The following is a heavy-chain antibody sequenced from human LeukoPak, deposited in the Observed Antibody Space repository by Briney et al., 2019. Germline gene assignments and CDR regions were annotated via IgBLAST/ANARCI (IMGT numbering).Heavy chain of an antibody. CDR3: ARGTGIAAAETYFDY. D-gene: IGHD6-13*01. CDR1: GFTFSSYG. J-gene: IGHJ4*02. Sequence: GGSLRLSCAASGFTFSSYGMSWVRQAPGKGLEWVSAISGSGGSTYYADSVKGRFTISRDNSKNTLYLQMNSLRAEDTAVYYCARGTGIAAAETYFDYWGQGTLVTVSS. CDR2: ISGSGGST. V-gene: IGHV3-23*01.